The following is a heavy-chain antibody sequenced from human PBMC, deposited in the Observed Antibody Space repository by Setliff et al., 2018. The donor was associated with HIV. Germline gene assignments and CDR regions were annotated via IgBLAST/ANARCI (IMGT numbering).Heavy chain of an antibody. CDR2: INSNSGGT. V-gene: IGHV1-2*02. J-gene: IGHJ3*02. CDR3: AREELRGTKVFDI. D-gene: IGHD3-10*01. CDR1: GYTFTAYY. Sequence: VKVSCKTSGYTFTAYYLHWVRQAPGQGLEYMGWINSNSGGTNYAQKFQGRVTMTRDTSVSSAYMELSRVRSDDTAVYYCAREELRGTKVFDIWGQGTMVTVS.